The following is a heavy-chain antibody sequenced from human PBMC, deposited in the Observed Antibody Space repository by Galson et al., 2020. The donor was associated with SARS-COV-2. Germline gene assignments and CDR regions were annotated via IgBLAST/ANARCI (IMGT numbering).Heavy chain of an antibody. Sequence: SETLSLTCAVYGGSFSGYYWSWIRQPPGKGLEWIGEINHSGSTTYNPSLKSRVTISVDTSKNQFSLKLSSVTAADTAVYYCARGKTVTTLYYDFDGMDVWGQGTTVTVSS. CDR3: ARGKTVTTLYYDFDGMDV. CDR1: GGSFSGYY. D-gene: IGHD4-4*01. J-gene: IGHJ6*02. CDR2: INHSGST. V-gene: IGHV4-34*01.